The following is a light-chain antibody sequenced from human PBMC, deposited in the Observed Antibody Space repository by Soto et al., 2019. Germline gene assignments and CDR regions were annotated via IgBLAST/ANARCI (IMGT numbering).Light chain of an antibody. CDR1: SSDVGAYNY. V-gene: IGLV2-14*01. J-gene: IGLJ1*01. Sequence: QSALTQPASVSGSPRQSITISCTGTSSDVGAYNYVSWYQQQPGKVPKLMIYDVSNRPSGVSNRFSGSKSGNTASLTISGLQAEDEADYYCSSYTSSSTPYVFGTGTKVTVL. CDR2: DVS. CDR3: SSYTSSSTPYV.